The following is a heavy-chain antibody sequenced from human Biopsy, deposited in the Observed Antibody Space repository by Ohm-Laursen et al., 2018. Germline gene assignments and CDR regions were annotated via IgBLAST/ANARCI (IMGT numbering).Heavy chain of an antibody. D-gene: IGHD3-10*01. CDR3: ARDRHHAAGSYAGMDV. Sequence: ASVKVSCKASGYTFTNYGISWVRQAPGRGLEWMGWINAYNGNTNYAQKLQGRVTMTTDTSTSTAYMELGGLRSDDTAVYYCARDRHHAAGSYAGMDVWGQGTTVTVSS. CDR2: INAYNGNT. CDR1: GYTFTNYG. J-gene: IGHJ6*02. V-gene: IGHV1-18*01.